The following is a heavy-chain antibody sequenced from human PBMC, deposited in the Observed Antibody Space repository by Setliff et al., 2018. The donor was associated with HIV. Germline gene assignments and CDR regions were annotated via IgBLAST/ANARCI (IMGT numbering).Heavy chain of an antibody. J-gene: IGHJ1*01. D-gene: IGHD3-22*01. CDR1: AYSISSGYY. CDR3: ARQWRDQYNSGVSTEYFQH. V-gene: IGHV4-38-2*01. Sequence: PSETLSLTCAVSAYSISSGYYWGWIRRPPGKGLEWIGSIYHSGSTYYNPSLMSRVTISVDTSKNQFSLKLRSVTAAGTAVYYCARQWRDQYNSGVSTEYFQHWGLGTLVTVSS. CDR2: IYHSGST.